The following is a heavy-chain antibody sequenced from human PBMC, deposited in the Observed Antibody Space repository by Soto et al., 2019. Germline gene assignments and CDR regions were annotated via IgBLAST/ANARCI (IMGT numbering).Heavy chain of an antibody. CDR2: INTDGSST. J-gene: IGHJ4*02. CDR3: AKDGLGAYTYGSYYFDY. D-gene: IGHD5-18*01. V-gene: IGHV3-74*01. CDR1: GFTFSTYW. Sequence: GGSLRLSCAASGFTFSTYWMHWVRQAPGKGLVWVSRINTDGSSTTYADSVKGRFTISRDNSQNTLFLQMNSLRAEDTAVYYCAKDGLGAYTYGSYYFDYWGQGTLVTVSS.